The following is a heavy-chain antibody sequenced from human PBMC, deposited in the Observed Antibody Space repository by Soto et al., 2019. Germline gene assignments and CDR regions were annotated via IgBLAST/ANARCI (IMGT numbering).Heavy chain of an antibody. Sequence: SETLSLTCTVSGGSISSGGYYWSWIRQHPGKGLEWIGYIYYSGSTYYNPSLKSRVTISVDTSKNQFSLKLSSVTAADTAVYYCARVYSSGGWFDPWGQGTLVTVSS. V-gene: IGHV4-31*03. J-gene: IGHJ5*02. CDR3: ARVYSSGGWFDP. D-gene: IGHD6-25*01. CDR2: IYYSGST. CDR1: GGSISSGGYY.